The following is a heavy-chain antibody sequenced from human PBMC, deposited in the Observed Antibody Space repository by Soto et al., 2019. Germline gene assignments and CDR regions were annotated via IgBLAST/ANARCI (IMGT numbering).Heavy chain of an antibody. D-gene: IGHD4-17*01. V-gene: IGHV4-34*01. CDR3: ARGSDYGDYGFDY. J-gene: IGHJ4*02. Sequence: PSETLSLTCAVYGGSFSGYYWTWIRQPPGTGLEWIGEINHSGSTNYNPSLKSRVTISVDTSKNQFSLKLTSVTAADTAVYYCARGSDYGDYGFDYWGQGTLVTVSS. CDR1: GGSFSGYY. CDR2: INHSGST.